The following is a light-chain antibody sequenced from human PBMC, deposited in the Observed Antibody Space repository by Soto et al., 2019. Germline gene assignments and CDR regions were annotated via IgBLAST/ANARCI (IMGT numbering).Light chain of an antibody. CDR1: RSVSSY. CDR3: HQYNLWPWT. CDR2: DAS. V-gene: IGKV3D-15*01. J-gene: IGKJ1*01. Sequence: EIVLTQSPATLSLSPGERATLSCRASRSVSSYLAWYQQKPGQALRLLIYDASNRAAGIPARFSGSGSGTEFTLTIRSMQSEAFAVYYCHQYNLWPWTFGQGTKVDIK.